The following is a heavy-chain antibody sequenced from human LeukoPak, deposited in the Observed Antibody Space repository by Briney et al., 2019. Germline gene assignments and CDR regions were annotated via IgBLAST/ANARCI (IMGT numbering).Heavy chain of an antibody. CDR1: GGTFSSYA. CDR2: IIPIFGTA. V-gene: IGHV1-69*05. CDR3: ARSKAQLERYYYYYYYMDV. Sequence: SVKVSCKASGGTFSSYAISWVRQAPGQGLEWMGGIIPIFGTANYAQKFQGRVTITTDESTSTAYMELSSLRSEDTAVYYCARSKAQLERYYYYYYYMDVWGKGTTVTVSS. D-gene: IGHD6-13*01. J-gene: IGHJ6*03.